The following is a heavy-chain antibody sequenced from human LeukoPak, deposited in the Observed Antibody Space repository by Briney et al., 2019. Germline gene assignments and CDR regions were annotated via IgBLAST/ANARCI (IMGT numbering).Heavy chain of an antibody. D-gene: IGHD3-22*01. CDR2: INPNSGGT. CDR3: ARGRNYYDSSGYYPDY. J-gene: IGHJ4*02. Sequence: ASVKVSCKVSGYTLTELSMHWVRQAPGQGLEWMGWINPNSGGTNYAQKFQGRVTMTRDTSISTAYMELSRLRSDDTAVYYCARGRNYYDSSGYYPDYWGQGTLVTVSS. V-gene: IGHV1-2*02. CDR1: GYTLTELS.